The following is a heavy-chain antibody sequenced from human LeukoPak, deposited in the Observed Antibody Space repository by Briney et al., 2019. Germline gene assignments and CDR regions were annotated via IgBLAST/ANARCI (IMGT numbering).Heavy chain of an antibody. V-gene: IGHV3-23*01. J-gene: IGHJ6*03. CDR1: GFTFSSYG. Sequence: GGSLRLSCAASGFTFSSYGMSWVRQAPGKGLEWVSAISGSGGSTYYADSVKGRFTISRDNSKNTLYLQMNSLRAEDTAVYYCAREKDQLPSYYYYYYMDVWGKGTTVTVSS. CDR3: AREKDQLPSYYYYYYMDV. CDR2: ISGSGGST. D-gene: IGHD2-2*01.